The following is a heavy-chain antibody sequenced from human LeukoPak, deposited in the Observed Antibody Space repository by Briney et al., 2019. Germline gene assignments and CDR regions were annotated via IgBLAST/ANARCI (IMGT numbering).Heavy chain of an antibody. CDR3: AKDRAGNYFESSGYYYPY. J-gene: IGHJ4*02. CDR2: ISGSGVST. V-gene: IGHV3-23*01. Sequence: GGSLRLSCAASGFTFSSFAMSWVRQAPGKGLEWVSAISGSGVSTYYADSVKGRFTISRDNSKHTLYLQMNSLRAEDTAVYYCAKDRAGNYFESSGYYYPYWGQGTLVTVSS. CDR1: GFTFSSFA. D-gene: IGHD3-22*01.